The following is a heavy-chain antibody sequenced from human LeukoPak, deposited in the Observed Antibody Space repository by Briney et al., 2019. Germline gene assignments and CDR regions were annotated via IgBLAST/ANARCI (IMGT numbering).Heavy chain of an antibody. Sequence: GGSLRLSCAASGFTFSSYAMSWVRQAPGKGLEWVSSFSGSGGSTYYTDSVKGRFTISRDNSKNTVYLQVISLTAEDTAVYYCAKDDAWLRFGEWSQGTLVTVSS. D-gene: IGHD3-10*01. CDR1: GFTFSSYA. V-gene: IGHV3-23*01. J-gene: IGHJ4*02. CDR2: FSGSGGST. CDR3: AKDDAWLRFGE.